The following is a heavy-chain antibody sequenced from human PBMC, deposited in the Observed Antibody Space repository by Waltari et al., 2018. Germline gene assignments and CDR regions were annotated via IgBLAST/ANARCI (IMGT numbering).Heavy chain of an antibody. V-gene: IGHV4-31*03. CDR1: GGSISSGGYY. Sequence: QVQLQESGPGLVKPSQTLSLTCTVSGGSISSGGYYWRWIRQHPGQGLEWIGYIYYSGSTYYNPSLKSRVTISVDTSKNQFSLKLSSVTAADTAVYYCARAQYYYDSSGYPYDNWFDPWGQGTLVTVSS. CDR2: IYYSGST. CDR3: ARAQYYYDSSGYPYDNWFDP. D-gene: IGHD3-22*01. J-gene: IGHJ5*02.